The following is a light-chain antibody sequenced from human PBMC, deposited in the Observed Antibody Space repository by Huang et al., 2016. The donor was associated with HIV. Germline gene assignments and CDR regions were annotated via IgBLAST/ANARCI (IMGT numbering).Light chain of an antibody. CDR1: QSVSRS. CDR2: GAS. V-gene: IGKV3-15*01. Sequence: EIVMTQSPATLSVSPGERATLSCRASQSVSRSLAWYQQKPGQAPRRLSCGASTRATGIPVRFSGSGSGTEFTLTISSLQSEDFALYYCQQYNNWPPWTFGQGTKVEIK. J-gene: IGKJ1*01. CDR3: QQYNNWPPWT.